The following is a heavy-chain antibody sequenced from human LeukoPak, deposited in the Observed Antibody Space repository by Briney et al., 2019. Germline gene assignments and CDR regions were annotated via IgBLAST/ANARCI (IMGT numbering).Heavy chain of an antibody. V-gene: IGHV3-53*01. J-gene: IGHJ6*02. CDR2: IYSGGST. CDR1: GFTVSSNY. Sequence: PGGSLRLSCAASGFTVSSNYMSWVRQAPGKGLEWVSVIYSGGSTYYADSVKGRFTISRDNSKNTPYLQMNSLRAEDTAVYYCARVRSQYYYYGMDVWGQGTTVTVSS. CDR3: ARVRSQYYYYGMDV.